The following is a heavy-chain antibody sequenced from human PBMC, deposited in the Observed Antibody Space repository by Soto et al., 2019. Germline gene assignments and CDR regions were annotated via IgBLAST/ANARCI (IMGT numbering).Heavy chain of an antibody. Sequence: QVQLQESGPGLVKPSETLSLTCTVPSGSIRTSYWTWIRQFPGKRLEWIAHIHNSGNTNSNPSLKRRGTISMDTSKNQIALRLTSGTAADTAMYYCARLQYTVVTPIDMWGQGPMVTVSS. CDR3: ARLQYTVVTPIDM. CDR2: IHNSGNT. J-gene: IGHJ3*02. D-gene: IGHD4-17*01. CDR1: SGSIRTSY. V-gene: IGHV4-59*01.